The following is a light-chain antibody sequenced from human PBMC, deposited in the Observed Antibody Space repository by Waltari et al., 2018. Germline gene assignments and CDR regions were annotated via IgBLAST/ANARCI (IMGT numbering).Light chain of an antibody. J-gene: IGLJ2*01. CDR1: SLRSGD. CDR3: NSRDSRGQAVV. Sequence: SSELTQDPAVSVALGQTIRITCQSDSLRSGDASWYQQKPGQAPVLVMFGENNRPSGIPDRFSGSISGRTTSLTITGAQAEDEADYYCNSRDSRGQAVVFGGGTRVTVL. V-gene: IGLV3-19*01. CDR2: GEN.